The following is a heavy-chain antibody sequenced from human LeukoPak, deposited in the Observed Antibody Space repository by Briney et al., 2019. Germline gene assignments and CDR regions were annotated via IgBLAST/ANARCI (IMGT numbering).Heavy chain of an antibody. CDR2: INSDGSST. J-gene: IGHJ4*01. CDR1: GFTFSSYW. Sequence: GGSLRLSCAASGFTFSSYWMHCVREAPGKGLGWVSRINSDGSSTSYADSVKGRFTISRDNAKNTLYLQMNSLRAEDTAVYYCARAGHSSGWYYFDYWGHGTLVTVSS. CDR3: ARAGHSSGWYYFDY. D-gene: IGHD6-19*01. V-gene: IGHV3-74*01.